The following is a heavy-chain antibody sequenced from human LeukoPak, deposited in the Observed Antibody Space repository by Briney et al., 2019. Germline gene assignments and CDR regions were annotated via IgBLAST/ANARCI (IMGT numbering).Heavy chain of an antibody. CDR3: ARAFRNYYGMDV. J-gene: IGHJ6*02. V-gene: IGHV1-18*04. CDR1: GYTFTGYY. Sequence: ASVKVSCKASGYTFTGYYMHWVRQAPGQVLEWMGWISAYNGNTNYAQKLQGRVTMTTDTSTSTAYMELRSLRSDDTAVYYCARAFRNYYGMDVWGQGTTVTVSS. CDR2: ISAYNGNT.